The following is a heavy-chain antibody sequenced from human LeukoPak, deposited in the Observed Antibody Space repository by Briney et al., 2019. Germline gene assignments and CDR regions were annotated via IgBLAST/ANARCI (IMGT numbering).Heavy chain of an antibody. D-gene: IGHD2-8*01. Sequence: ASVTVSCKASGYTFTSYAMNWVRQAPGQGLEWMGWINTNTGNPTYAQGFTGRFVFSLDTSVSTAYLQISSLKAEDTAVYYCARDDNDLGYYGMDVWGQGTTVTVSS. CDR3: ARDDNDLGYYGMDV. J-gene: IGHJ6*02. CDR1: GYTFTSYA. CDR2: INTNTGNP. V-gene: IGHV7-4-1*02.